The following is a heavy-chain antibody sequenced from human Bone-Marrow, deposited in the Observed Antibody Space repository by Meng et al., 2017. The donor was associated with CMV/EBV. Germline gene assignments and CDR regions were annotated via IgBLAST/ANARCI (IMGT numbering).Heavy chain of an antibody. CDR2: IIPILGIA. V-gene: IGHV1-69*02. Sequence: SVKVSCKASGGTFSSYTISWVRQAPGQGLEWMGRIIPILGIANYAQKFQGRVTITADKSTSTAYMELSSLRSEDTAVYYCARAISIAVAGAFDIWGPGTMVNVSS. D-gene: IGHD6-19*01. CDR3: ARAISIAVAGAFDI. J-gene: IGHJ3*02. CDR1: GGTFSSYT.